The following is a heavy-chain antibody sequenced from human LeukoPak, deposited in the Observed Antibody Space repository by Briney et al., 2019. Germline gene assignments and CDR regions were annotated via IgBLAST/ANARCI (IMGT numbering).Heavy chain of an antibody. J-gene: IGHJ4*02. CDR3: ARHRASYFDL. V-gene: IGHV4-59*11. Sequence: SETLSLTCSVSGGSLSSHYWSWIRQPPGKGLEWIGYIYYTGSTDYNPSLKSRVTISVDTSKNQVSLKMNSVTAADTAVYYCARHRASYFDLWGQGTLVTVTS. CDR1: GGSLSSHY. CDR2: IYYTGST.